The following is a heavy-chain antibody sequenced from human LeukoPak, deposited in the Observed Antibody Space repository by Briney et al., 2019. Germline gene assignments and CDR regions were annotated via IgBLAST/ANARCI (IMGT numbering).Heavy chain of an antibody. J-gene: IGHJ4*02. CDR2: IYYSGST. CDR3: ARIAAAGTDKFDY. Sequence: KSSETLSLTCAVSGGSISSYYWSWVRQPPGKGLEWVWYIYYSGSTNYNPSLKSRVTISVDTSKNQFSLKLSSVTGADTAVYYCARIAAAGTDKFDYWGQGTLVTVSS. V-gene: IGHV4-59*01. CDR1: GGSISSYY. D-gene: IGHD6-13*01.